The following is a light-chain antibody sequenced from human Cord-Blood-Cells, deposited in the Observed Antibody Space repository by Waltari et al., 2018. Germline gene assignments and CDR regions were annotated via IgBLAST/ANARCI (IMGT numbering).Light chain of an antibody. Sequence: QSALTQPAPVSGPPGHSITISCTGTRSYPAGFHYLSWYQQHPGTAPKLMIYEVSNRPSGVSNRFSGSKSGNTASLTISGLQAEDEADYYCSSYTSSSTLNVVFGGGTKLTVL. CDR1: RSYPAGFHY. CDR2: EVS. V-gene: IGLV2-14*01. J-gene: IGLJ2*01. CDR3: SSYTSSSTLNVV.